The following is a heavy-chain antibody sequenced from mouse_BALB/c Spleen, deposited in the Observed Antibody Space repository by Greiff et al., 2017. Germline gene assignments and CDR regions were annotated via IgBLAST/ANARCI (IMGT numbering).Heavy chain of an antibody. CDR1: GFTFSSFG. CDR2: ISSGSSTI. D-gene: IGHD2-14*01. CDR3: ARSAYYRYDGYYFDY. V-gene: IGHV5-17*02. Sequence: VQLKESGGGLVQPGGSRKLSCAASGFTFSSFGMHWVRQAPEKGLEWVAYISSGSSTIYYADTVKGRFTISRDNPKNTLFLQMTSLRSEDTAMYYCARSAYYRYDGYYFDYWGQGTTLTVSS. J-gene: IGHJ2*01.